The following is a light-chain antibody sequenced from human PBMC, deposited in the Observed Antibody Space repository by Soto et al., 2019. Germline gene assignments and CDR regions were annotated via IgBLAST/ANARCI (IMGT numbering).Light chain of an antibody. Sequence: DIVVTQSPGTLSLSPGERATLACRASQSVSSSSLAWYHQKPGQAPRLLIYGASSRATGIPDRFSGSGSGTDFTLTISRREPEDFAVYYCQQYGSSLLTFGQGTKLEIK. J-gene: IGKJ2*01. CDR1: QSVSSSS. V-gene: IGKV3-20*01. CDR3: QQYGSSLLT. CDR2: GAS.